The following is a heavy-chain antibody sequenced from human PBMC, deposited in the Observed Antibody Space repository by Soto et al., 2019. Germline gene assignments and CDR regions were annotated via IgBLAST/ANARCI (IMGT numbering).Heavy chain of an antibody. CDR3: AKDISGRGSFYYYYGVDV. CDR1: GFTFSSYA. Sequence: PGGSLRLSCAASGFTFSSYAMSWVRQAPGKGLEWVSAISWNGASIGYADSVRARFTISRDNAKNSLYLQMNSLRADDTALYYCAKDISGRGSFYYYYGVDVWGQGTTVTVSS. CDR2: ISWNGASI. J-gene: IGHJ6*02. D-gene: IGHD1-26*01. V-gene: IGHV3-9*01.